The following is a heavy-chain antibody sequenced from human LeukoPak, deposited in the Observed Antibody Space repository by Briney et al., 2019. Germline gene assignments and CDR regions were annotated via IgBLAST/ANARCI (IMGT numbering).Heavy chain of an antibody. V-gene: IGHV3-23*01. D-gene: IGHD4-17*01. Sequence: GALRLSCTASGFTFSAYAMMWVRQAPGKGPEWVSAIRGGGGSAFYADSVKGRFTISRDNSKYTLFLQMNSLRAEDTAVYYCARDPNGDYIGAFDMWGPGTMVTVTS. CDR1: GFTFSAYA. CDR3: ARDPNGDYIGAFDM. CDR2: IRGGGGSA. J-gene: IGHJ3*02.